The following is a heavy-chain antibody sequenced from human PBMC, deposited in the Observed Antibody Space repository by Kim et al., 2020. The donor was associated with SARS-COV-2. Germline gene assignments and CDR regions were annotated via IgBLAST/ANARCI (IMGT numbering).Heavy chain of an antibody. D-gene: IGHD2-21*01. CDR2: VNQDGTYK. CDR1: GFIVTTSW. V-gene: IGHV3-7*01. CDR3: AKDDWGPYF. Sequence: GGSLRLSCAGSGFIVTTSWMSWVRQTPGKGLELVATVNQDGTYKAYLDSVKGRFTISRDGVTNSLYLQMTSLRVEDTAVYFCAKDDWGPYFWGQGTLVTVSS. J-gene: IGHJ4*02.